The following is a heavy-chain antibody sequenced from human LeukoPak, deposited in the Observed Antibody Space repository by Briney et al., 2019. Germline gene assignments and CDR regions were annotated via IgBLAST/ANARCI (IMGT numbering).Heavy chain of an antibody. Sequence: GGSLRLSCVASGFAFSNYAMSWVRQAPGRGLEWVSGISGSGDSTYYADSVKGRFTISRDNSKNTLYLQMNSLRAEDTAVYFDYYYGMDVWGQGTTVTVSS. CDR2: ISGSGDST. CDR3: YYYGMDV. CDR1: GFAFSNYA. J-gene: IGHJ6*02. V-gene: IGHV3-23*01.